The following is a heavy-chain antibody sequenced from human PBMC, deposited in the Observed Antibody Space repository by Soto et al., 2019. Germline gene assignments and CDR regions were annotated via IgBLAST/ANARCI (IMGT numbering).Heavy chain of an antibody. CDR3: ARGRKGFSSSCYVD. CDR1: GGSFSGYY. J-gene: IGHJ4*02. D-gene: IGHD6-13*01. CDR2: INDSGGT. Sequence: SETLSLTCGVYGGSFSGYYWTWIRRPPGKGLEWIGEINDSGGTDYNPSLKSRVTISLDTSKNQLSLKLSSVTAADTAVYYCARGRKGFSSSCYVDWGQGTLVTVSS. V-gene: IGHV4-34*01.